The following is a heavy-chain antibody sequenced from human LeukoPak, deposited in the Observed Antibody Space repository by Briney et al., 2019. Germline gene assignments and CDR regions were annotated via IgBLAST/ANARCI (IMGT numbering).Heavy chain of an antibody. CDR2: IKQDGSEK. CDR3: ASGRWKNDY. Sequence: PGGSLRLSCAASGFTFRSYGMSWVRQAPGKGLEWVANIKQDGSEKYYVDSVKGRFTVSRDNAKNSLYLQMNSLRAEDTAVYYCASGRWKNDYWGQGTLVTVAS. J-gene: IGHJ4*02. V-gene: IGHV3-7*01. CDR1: GFTFRSYG. D-gene: IGHD4-23*01.